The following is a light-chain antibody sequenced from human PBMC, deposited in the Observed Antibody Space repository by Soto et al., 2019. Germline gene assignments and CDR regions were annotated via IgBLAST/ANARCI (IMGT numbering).Light chain of an antibody. V-gene: IGLV4-69*01. CDR3: QTWGTGIQV. Sequence: QPVLTQSPSASASLGASVKLTCALSSGHSSYAIAWHQQQPEKGPRYLMKLNSDGSHNKGDGIPDRVSGSSSGAERYLTISSLQSEDEADYYCQTWGTGIQVFGGGTKLTVL. CDR2: LNSDGSH. J-gene: IGLJ2*01. CDR1: SGHSSYA.